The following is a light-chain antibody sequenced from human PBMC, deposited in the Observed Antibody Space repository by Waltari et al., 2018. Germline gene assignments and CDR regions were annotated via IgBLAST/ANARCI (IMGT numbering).Light chain of an antibody. CDR3: NSRDSSGNHPVV. CDR2: GKN. Sequence: SSELTQDPAVSVALGQTVRITCQGDSLRSYYASWYQQKPGQAPVLVIYGKNNRPSGTPDRCSGSSSGNTASLTITGAQAEDEADYYCNSRDSSGNHPVVFGGGTKLTVL. V-gene: IGLV3-19*01. J-gene: IGLJ2*01. CDR1: SLRSYY.